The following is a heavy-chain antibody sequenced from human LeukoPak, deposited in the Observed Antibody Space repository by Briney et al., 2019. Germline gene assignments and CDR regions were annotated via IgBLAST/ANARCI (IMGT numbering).Heavy chain of an antibody. V-gene: IGHV4-34*01. J-gene: IGHJ4*02. CDR3: ARGLGENYYGSGSQSHQFDY. D-gene: IGHD3-10*01. CDR2: INHSGST. CDR1: GGSFSGYY. Sequence: PSETLSLTCAVYGGSFSGYYWSWIRQPPGKGLEWIGEINHSGSTNYNPSLKSRVTISVDTSKNQFSLKLSSVTAADTAVYYCARGLGENYYGSGSQSHQFDYWGQGTLITVSS.